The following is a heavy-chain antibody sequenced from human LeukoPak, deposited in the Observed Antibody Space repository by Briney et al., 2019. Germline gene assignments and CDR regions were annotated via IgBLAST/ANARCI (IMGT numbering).Heavy chain of an antibody. CDR2: INHSGST. V-gene: IGHV4-34*01. J-gene: IGHJ4*02. CDR1: GGSFSGYY. Sequence: SETLSLTCAVYGGSFSGYYWSWIRQPPGKGLEWIGEINHSGSTNYNPSLKSRVTISVDTSKNQFSLKLSPVTAADTAVYYCASRDWLLFLDYWGQGTLVTISS. D-gene: IGHD3-9*01. CDR3: ASRDWLLFLDY.